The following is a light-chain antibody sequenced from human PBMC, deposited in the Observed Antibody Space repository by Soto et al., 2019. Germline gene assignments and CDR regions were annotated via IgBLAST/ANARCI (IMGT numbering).Light chain of an antibody. Sequence: DIQMTQSPSTLSASVGDRATITCRASQSISTWLVWYQQKPGKAPKVLIYDASSLQSGVPSRFSGHGSGTDFTLTISSLQPDDSAIYHCQQYKTYTTFGQGTKVDIK. V-gene: IGKV1-5*01. CDR2: DAS. CDR1: QSISTW. J-gene: IGKJ2*01. CDR3: QQYKTYTT.